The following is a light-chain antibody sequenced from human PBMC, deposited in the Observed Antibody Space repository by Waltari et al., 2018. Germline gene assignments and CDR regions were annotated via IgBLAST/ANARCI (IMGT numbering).Light chain of an antibody. CDR3: QQLNSFPYT. CDR1: QGLSSY. CDR2: AAS. Sequence: DIQLTQSPSFLSASVGDRVTITCRASQGLSSYLAWHQQQPGEAPKLLSSAASTLQSGVPSRFSGSGSGTEFTLTISSLQPEDFATYYCQQLNSFPYTFGQGTKLDIK. V-gene: IGKV1-9*01. J-gene: IGKJ2*01.